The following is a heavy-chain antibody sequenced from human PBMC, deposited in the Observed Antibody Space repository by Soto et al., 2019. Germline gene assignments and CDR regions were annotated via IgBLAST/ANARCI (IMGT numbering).Heavy chain of an antibody. J-gene: IGHJ6*02. CDR2: INPNSGST. CDR1: GYTFTGYY. V-gene: IGHV1-2*04. D-gene: IGHD3-22*01. Sequence: ASVKLSCKSSGYTFTGYYMHWVRQAPGQGLEWMGWINPNSGSTNYAQKFQRWVTMTRDTSISTVYMDLSRLRSDDVDVYFCARSDYDTGGYYPYYYYGMEVWGHGTQVTVYS. CDR3: ARSDYDTGGYYPYYYYGMEV.